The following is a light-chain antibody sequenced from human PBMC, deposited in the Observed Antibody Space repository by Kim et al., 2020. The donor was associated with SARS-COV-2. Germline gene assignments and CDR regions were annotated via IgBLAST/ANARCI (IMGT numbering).Light chain of an antibody. Sequence: SATVGYRVTITCGARQSSYSWLAWYQQKAGKAPELLIYEASSLKSGVPSRCSGSGSETEFPLTFSSLQPDDFATYSCHHYNGYPAFGQGTKVDIK. CDR1: QSSYSW. CDR3: HHYNGYPA. CDR2: EAS. J-gene: IGKJ1*01. V-gene: IGKV1-5*03.